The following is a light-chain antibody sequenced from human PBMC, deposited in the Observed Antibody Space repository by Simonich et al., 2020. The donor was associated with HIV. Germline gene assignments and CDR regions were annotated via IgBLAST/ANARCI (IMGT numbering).Light chain of an antibody. CDR3: QQYSTWPT. CDR1: QSISSY. V-gene: IGKV1-39*01. Sequence: DIQMTQSPSSLSASVGDRVTITCRASQSISSYLNWYQQKPGKAPKLLIYAASSLQSGVPSRFSGSGSGTDFTLTISSMQSEDFAVYYCQQYSTWPTFGGGTKVEIK. CDR2: AAS. J-gene: IGKJ4*01.